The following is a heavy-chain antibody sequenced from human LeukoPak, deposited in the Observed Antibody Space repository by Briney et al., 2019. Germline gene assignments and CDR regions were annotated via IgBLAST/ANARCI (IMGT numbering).Heavy chain of an antibody. D-gene: IGHD3-22*01. CDR2: IYYSGST. J-gene: IGHJ4*02. CDR3: ARVFADSSGYYYDY. CDR1: GGSISSGGYY. V-gene: IGHV4-31*03. Sequence: SETLSLTCTVSGGSISSGGYYWSWIRQHPGKGLEWIGYIYYSGSTYYNPSLKSRVTISVDTSKNQFSLKLSSVTAADTAVYYCARVFADSSGYYYDYWGQGTLVTVSS.